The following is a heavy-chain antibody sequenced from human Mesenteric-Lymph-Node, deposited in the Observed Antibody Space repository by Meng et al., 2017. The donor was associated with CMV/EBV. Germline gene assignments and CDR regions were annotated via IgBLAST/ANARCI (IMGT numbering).Heavy chain of an antibody. CDR1: GFSISSNYY. V-gene: IGHV4-38-2*02. D-gene: IGHD1-14*01. CDR3: AIPGDSDHAFDI. Sequence: SETLSLTCSVSGFSISSNYYWGWIRLPPGKGLEWIGNMYHSGSTYYNPSLKSRVTISVDTSKNQFSLSLNSVTAADTAVYYCAIPGDSDHAFDIWGRGTLVTVSS. CDR2: MYHSGST. J-gene: IGHJ3*02.